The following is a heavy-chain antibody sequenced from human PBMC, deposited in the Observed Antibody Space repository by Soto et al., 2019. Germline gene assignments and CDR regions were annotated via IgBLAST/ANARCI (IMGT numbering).Heavy chain of an antibody. D-gene: IGHD1-1*01. Sequence: PSETLSLTCTVSGGSISSSSYYWGWIRQPPGKGLEWIGTIHYSGSTYYTPSLKSRVTISVDTSKKQFSLKLSSVTAADTAVYYCARHQIERIFRAPNWFDPWGQGTLVTVSS. V-gene: IGHV4-39*01. CDR1: GGSISSSSYY. CDR3: ARHQIERIFRAPNWFDP. CDR2: IHYSGST. J-gene: IGHJ5*02.